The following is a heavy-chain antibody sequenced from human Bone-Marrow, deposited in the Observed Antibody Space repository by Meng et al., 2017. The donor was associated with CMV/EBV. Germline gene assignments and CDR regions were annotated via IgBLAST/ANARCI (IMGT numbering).Heavy chain of an antibody. Sequence: GESLKISCAASGFAFSYYGMHWVRQAPGKGLEWVAFIHYDGRNKYYAESVKGRFTISRDNSKNTLYLQMNSLRAEDTAMYYCARDSWGFDYWGQGTLVTVSS. CDR2: IHYDGRNK. V-gene: IGHV3-30*02. D-gene: IGHD7-27*01. CDR1: GFAFSYYG. J-gene: IGHJ4*02. CDR3: ARDSWGFDY.